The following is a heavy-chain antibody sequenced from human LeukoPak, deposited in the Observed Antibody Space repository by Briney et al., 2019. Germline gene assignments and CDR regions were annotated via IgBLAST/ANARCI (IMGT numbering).Heavy chain of an antibody. CDR1: GYTFTSYD. J-gene: IGHJ4*02. Sequence: ASVKVSCKASGYTFTSYDFNWVRQATGQRPEWMGWMSPNSGDTGYAQKFQDRVTMTRNTSISTAYMELSSLRSDDTAVYYCARDCVTLIAVAGTCDYWGQGTLVTVSS. CDR3: ARDCVTLIAVAGTCDY. CDR2: MSPNSGDT. D-gene: IGHD6-19*01. V-gene: IGHV1-8*01.